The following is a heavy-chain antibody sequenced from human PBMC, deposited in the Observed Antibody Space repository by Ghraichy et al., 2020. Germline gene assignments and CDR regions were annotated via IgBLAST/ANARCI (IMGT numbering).Heavy chain of an antibody. CDR1: GFKFDSYS. J-gene: IGHJ4*02. CDR3: ARDGAWVQLWSVFDS. Sequence: GGSLRLSCAASGFKFDSYSFHWVRQAPGKGLEWVAVISDEGRNKYYAESVKGRFTVSRDNSKNTVFLQMNSLTFDDTAVYYCARDGAWVQLWSVFDSWGQGARVTVSS. D-gene: IGHD1-1*01. CDR2: ISDEGRNK. V-gene: IGHV3-30*03.